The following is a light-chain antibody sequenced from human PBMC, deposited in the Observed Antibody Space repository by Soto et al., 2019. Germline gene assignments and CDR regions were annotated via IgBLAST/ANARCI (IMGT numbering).Light chain of an antibody. CDR1: QSIRYY. CDR2: GAS. J-gene: IGKJ1*01. V-gene: IGKV1-5*01. CDR3: QHHNSYSQT. Sequence: DIQLTQSPPTLSSSVGDRVTITCRASQSIRYYLAWYQQMPGTAPKLLIYGASSLQSGVPSRFSGSGSGTEFTLTISSLQPDDFATYFCQHHNSYSQTFGPGTKVDIK.